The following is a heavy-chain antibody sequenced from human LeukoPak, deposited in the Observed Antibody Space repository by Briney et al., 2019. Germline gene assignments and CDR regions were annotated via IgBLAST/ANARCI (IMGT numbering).Heavy chain of an antibody. J-gene: IGHJ4*02. CDR2: IYYSGST. D-gene: IGHD5-18*01. CDR3: ARHADTALVNRHFDY. V-gene: IGHV4-59*08. Sequence: SETLSLTCTVSGGSISSYFWSWIRQPPGKGLEWIGYIYYSGSTNHKPSLKSRLTISVDTSKNQFSLRLNSVTAADTAVYYCARHADTALVNRHFDYWGQGTLVTVSS. CDR1: GGSISSYF.